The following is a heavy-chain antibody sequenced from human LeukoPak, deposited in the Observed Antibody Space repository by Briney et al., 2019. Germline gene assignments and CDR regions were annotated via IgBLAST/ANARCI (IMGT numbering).Heavy chain of an antibody. CDR2: ISGSGGNT. CDR1: GFTFSRYA. V-gene: IGHV3-23*01. Sequence: GGSLRLSCAASGFTFSRYAMTWVRQAPGKGQEWVSAISGSGGNTYYADSVKGRFTISRDNSKNTLYLQMNSLRAEDTAVYYCAKDRGAVAFGYWGQGTLVTVSS. J-gene: IGHJ4*02. D-gene: IGHD6-19*01. CDR3: AKDRGAVAFGY.